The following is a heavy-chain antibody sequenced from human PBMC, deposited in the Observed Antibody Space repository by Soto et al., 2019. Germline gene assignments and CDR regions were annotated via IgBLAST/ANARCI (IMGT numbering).Heavy chain of an antibody. D-gene: IGHD3-22*01. Sequence: EVQLLESGGGLVQPGGSLRLSCAASGFTFSSYAMSWVRQAPGKGLEWVSAITGGGGGTYYANSVKGRFTISRDNSKNTLYLQLTSLRAEDTAVYYCARDSNGDYYDICGYYRHRDDYWGQGTLVTVSS. CDR1: GFTFSSYA. CDR2: ITGGGGGT. V-gene: IGHV3-23*01. CDR3: ARDSNGDYYDICGYYRHRDDY. J-gene: IGHJ4*02.